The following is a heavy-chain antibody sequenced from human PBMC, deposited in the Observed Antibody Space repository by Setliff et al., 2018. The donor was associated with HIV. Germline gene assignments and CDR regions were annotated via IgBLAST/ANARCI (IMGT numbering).Heavy chain of an antibody. V-gene: IGHV3-7*01. J-gene: IGHJ4*02. CDR1: GFTFSSAW. CDR2: ISPDGSAT. Sequence: GGSLRLSCAASGFTFSSAWMGWVRQAPAKGLEWVANISPDGSATYYVDSVKGRFTISRDNAKNSLYLQLNSLRVEDTAMYYCASGYSSSSPRRDYWGQGTLVTVSS. CDR3: ASGYSSSSPRRDY. D-gene: IGHD6-6*01.